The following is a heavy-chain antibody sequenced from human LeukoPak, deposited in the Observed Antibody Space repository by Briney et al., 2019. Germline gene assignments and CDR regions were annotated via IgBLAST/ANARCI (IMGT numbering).Heavy chain of an antibody. D-gene: IGHD3-22*01. J-gene: IGHJ3*02. V-gene: IGHV3-23*01. CDR3: AKTGDYFDSSGYYRPDAFDI. CDR1: GFTFSSYA. Sequence: GGSLRLSCAASGFTFSSYAMSWVRQAPGKGLEWVSAISGSGSNTYYADSVKGRFTISKDNSQNTLYLQMNSLRAEDTAVYYCAKTGDYFDSSGYYRPDAFDIWGRGTMVTVSS. CDR2: ISGSGSNT.